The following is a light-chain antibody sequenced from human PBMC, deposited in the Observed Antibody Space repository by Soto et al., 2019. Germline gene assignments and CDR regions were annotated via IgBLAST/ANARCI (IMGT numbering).Light chain of an antibody. J-gene: IGLJ3*02. CDR3: CSFAGSYTWV. Sequence: QSALTQPRSVSGSPGQSVTISCTGTSSDVGGYDYVSWYQHLPGKAPKLIIYDVNKRPSGVPDHFSGSKSGKTASLTISGLQSEDEADYYCCSFAGSYTWVFGGGTKLTVL. CDR1: SSDVGGYDY. V-gene: IGLV2-11*01. CDR2: DVN.